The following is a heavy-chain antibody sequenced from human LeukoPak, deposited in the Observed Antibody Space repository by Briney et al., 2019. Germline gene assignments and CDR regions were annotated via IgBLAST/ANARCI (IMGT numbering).Heavy chain of an antibody. CDR3: ARGALTGGLDY. V-gene: IGHV3-48*01. CDR1: GFTFSTYS. J-gene: IGHJ4*02. CDR2: ISSSSSTI. D-gene: IGHD7-27*01. Sequence: GGSLRLSCAASGFTFSTYSMNWVRQAPGKGLEWLSCISSSSSTIYYADSVKGRFTISRDNAKNSLYLQMNSLRAEDTAVYYCARGALTGGLDYWGQGTLVTVSS.